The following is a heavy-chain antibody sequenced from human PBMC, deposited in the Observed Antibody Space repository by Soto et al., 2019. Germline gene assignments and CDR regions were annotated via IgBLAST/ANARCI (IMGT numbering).Heavy chain of an antibody. CDR2: MSHSGGT. V-gene: IGHV4-34*01. CDR3: ARVERGTATTVVDAFDI. D-gene: IGHD1-1*01. Sequence: QEQLQQWGAGLLKPSETLSLTCAVYGGFVTSGNYYWSWIRQPPGKGLEWIGAMSHSGGTHFNPSLKSRVTISVETSKNQFSLKMSSVTAADTALYYCARVERGTATTVVDAFDIWGPGTMVTVSS. CDR1: GGFVTSGNYY. J-gene: IGHJ3*02.